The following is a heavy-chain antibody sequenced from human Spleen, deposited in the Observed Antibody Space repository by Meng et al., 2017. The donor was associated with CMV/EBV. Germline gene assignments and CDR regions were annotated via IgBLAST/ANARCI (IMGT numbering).Heavy chain of an antibody. D-gene: IGHD6-13*01. V-gene: IGHV3-74*01. CDR3: TRDMTKGYSSWYFDL. CDR2: IKGDGTST. CDR1: GIIFRRHW. J-gene: IGHJ2*01. Sequence: GIIFRRHWMHWVRQAPGKGLGWVSRIKGDGTSTNYADSVKGRFTISRDNARNTLYLQMNSLRAEDTAVYYCTRDMTKGYSSWYFDLWGRGTLVTVSS.